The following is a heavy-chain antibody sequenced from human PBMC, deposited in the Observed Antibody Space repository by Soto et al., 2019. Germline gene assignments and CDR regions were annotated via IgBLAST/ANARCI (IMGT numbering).Heavy chain of an antibody. CDR1: GYSFTSYY. J-gene: IGHJ5*02. CDR3: ARDPNIVVVPAANWFDP. V-gene: IGHV1-46*03. Sequence: GASVKVSCKASGYSFTSYYIHWVRQAPGQGLEWMGMINPSGGSTTYAQKFQGRVTMTRDTSTSTVYMELSSLRSDDTAVYYCARDPNIVVVPAANWFDPWGQGTQVTVSS. CDR2: INPSGGST. D-gene: IGHD2-2*01.